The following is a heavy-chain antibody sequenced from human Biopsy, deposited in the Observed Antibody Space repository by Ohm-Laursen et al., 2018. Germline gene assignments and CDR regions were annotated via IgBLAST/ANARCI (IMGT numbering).Heavy chain of an antibody. Sequence: GTLSLTCTVSGGSFTGHYWSWIRQPPGKGLEWIGHISYTGYTSYNASLKGRVTISVDTSRNHFSLRLSSLTAADTAAYYCARGSNDFGGLYFPRWGQGTLLTVSS. V-gene: IGHV4-59*11. D-gene: IGHD4-23*01. CDR1: GGSFTGHY. J-gene: IGHJ4*02. CDR3: ARGSNDFGGLYFPR. CDR2: ISYTGYT.